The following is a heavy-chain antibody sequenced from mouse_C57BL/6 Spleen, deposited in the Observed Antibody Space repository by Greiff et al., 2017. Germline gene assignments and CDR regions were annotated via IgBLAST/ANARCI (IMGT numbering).Heavy chain of an antibody. D-gene: IGHD2-4*01. V-gene: IGHV1-64*01. CDR1: GYTFTSYW. Sequence: QVQLQQPGAELVKPGASVKLSCKASGYTFTSYWMHWVKQRPGQGLEWIGMIHPNSGSTNYNEKFKSKATLTVDKSSSTAYMQLSSLTSEDSAVYYCARSYDYDRGYWYFDGWGTGTTVTVSS. CDR3: ARSYDYDRGYWYFDG. CDR2: IHPNSGST. J-gene: IGHJ1*03.